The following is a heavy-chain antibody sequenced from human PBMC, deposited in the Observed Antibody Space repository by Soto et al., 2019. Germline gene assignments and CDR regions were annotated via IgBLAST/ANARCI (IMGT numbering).Heavy chain of an antibody. CDR2: ISGSDNTV. Sequence: QVQLVESGGGLVKPGGSLRLSCAASGFTFSDYYMSWIRQAPGKGLEWVSYISGSDNTVPYADSVKGRFTLSRDNARNSLYLQMNSLRADDTAVYYCARGGETALHYWGQGTLVTVSS. CDR1: GFTFSDYY. V-gene: IGHV3-11*01. J-gene: IGHJ4*02. CDR3: ARGGETALHY. D-gene: IGHD2-21*01.